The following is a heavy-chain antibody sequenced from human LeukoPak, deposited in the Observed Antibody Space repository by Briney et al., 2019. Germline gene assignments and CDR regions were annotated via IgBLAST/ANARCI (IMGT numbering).Heavy chain of an antibody. J-gene: IGHJ3*02. V-gene: IGHV4-39*02. D-gene: IGHD2/OR15-2a*01. CDR3: ARDLLDSTAGFDI. CDR1: GGSISNNNYY. Sequence: SETLSLTCTVSGGSISNNNYYWAWIRQPPGKGLECIGSIYYSGSPYYNPSLKSRVTISVDTSKNQFSLRLSSVTAADTAVYYCARDLLDSTAGFDIWGQGTMVTVSS. CDR2: IYYSGSP.